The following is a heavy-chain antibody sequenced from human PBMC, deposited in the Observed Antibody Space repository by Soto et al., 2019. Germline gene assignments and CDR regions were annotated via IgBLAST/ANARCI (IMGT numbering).Heavy chain of an antibody. CDR2: IYPSDSDT. D-gene: IGHD3-3*01. CDR1: GYNFAGYW. CDR3: TRGGVSTRTFDY. Sequence: GESLKISCKGSGYNFAGYWIAWVRQMPGKGLELMGIIYPSDSDTRYRPSFQGQVTISADKSISSAYLQWSSLRASDTAMYYCTRGGVSTRTFDYWGQGTPVTVSS. V-gene: IGHV5-51*01. J-gene: IGHJ4*02.